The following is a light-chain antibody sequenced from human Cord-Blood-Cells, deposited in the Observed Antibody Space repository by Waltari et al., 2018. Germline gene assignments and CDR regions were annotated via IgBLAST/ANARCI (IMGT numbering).Light chain of an antibody. CDR3: QQYGSSYT. CDR2: GAS. Sequence: EIVLTQSPGTLSLSPGERATLSCRASQSVSGRYLAWYQQKPGQAPRVLIYGASSRATCIPDRFSGSGSGTDFTLTISRLEPEDFAVYYCQQYGSSYTFGQGTKLEIK. CDR1: QSVSGRY. J-gene: IGKJ2*01. V-gene: IGKV3-20*01.